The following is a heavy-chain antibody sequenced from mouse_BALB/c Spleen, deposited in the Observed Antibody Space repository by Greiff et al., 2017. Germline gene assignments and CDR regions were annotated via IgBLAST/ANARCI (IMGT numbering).Heavy chain of an antibody. Sequence: VQLQQSGAELVKPGASVKLSCTASGFNIKDTYMHWVKQRPEQGLEWIGRIDPANGNTKYDPKFQGKATITADTSSNTAYLQLSSLTSEDTAVYYCASGSGTAGYYYAMDYWGQGTSVTVSS. J-gene: IGHJ4*01. CDR1: GFNIKDTY. D-gene: IGHD4-1*01. V-gene: IGHV14-3*02. CDR3: ASGSGTAGYYYAMDY. CDR2: IDPANGNT.